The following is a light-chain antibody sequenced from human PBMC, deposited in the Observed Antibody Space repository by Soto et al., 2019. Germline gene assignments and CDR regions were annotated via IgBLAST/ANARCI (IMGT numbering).Light chain of an antibody. CDR1: SSDVGGYNY. J-gene: IGLJ1*01. Sequence: QSVLTQPPSASGSPGQSVTISCNGTSSDVGGYNYVSWYQQHPGKAPKLMIYEVSARPSGVPDRFSGSKSDNTASLTVSGLQAEDEADYHCSSYAGRDTFVFGTGTKLTVL. V-gene: IGLV2-8*01. CDR2: EVS. CDR3: SSYAGRDTFV.